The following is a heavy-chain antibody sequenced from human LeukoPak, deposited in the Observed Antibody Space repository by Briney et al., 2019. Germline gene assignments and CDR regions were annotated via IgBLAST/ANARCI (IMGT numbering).Heavy chain of an antibody. J-gene: IGHJ3*02. CDR1: GGSISSSSHY. D-gene: IGHD1-26*01. CDR3: ARRDSGSYYDAFDI. Sequence: SETLSLTCTVSGGSISSSSHYWGWIRQPPGKGLEWIGSIYYSGSTYYNPSLKSRVTISVDTSKNQFSLKLSSVTAADTAVFYCARRDSGSYYDAFDIWGQGTMVTVSS. CDR2: IYYSGST. V-gene: IGHV4-39*01.